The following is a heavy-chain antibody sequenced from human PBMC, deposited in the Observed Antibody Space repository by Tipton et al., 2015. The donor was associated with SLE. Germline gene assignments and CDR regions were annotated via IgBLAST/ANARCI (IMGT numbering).Heavy chain of an antibody. CDR1: GDSISSHNW. V-gene: IGHV4-4*02. CDR2: MYHNGNT. Sequence: SLRLSCAVSGDSISSHNWWSWVRQSPGKGLEWIGEMYHNGNTNYNPSLKSRVTISVDTSKNQFSLKLSSVTAADTAVYYCATQGGWFDPWGQGTLVTVSS. J-gene: IGHJ5*02. CDR3: ATQGGWFDP.